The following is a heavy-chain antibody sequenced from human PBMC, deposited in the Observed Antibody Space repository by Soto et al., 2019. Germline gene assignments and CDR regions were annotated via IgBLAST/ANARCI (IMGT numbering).Heavy chain of an antibody. D-gene: IGHD3-22*01. CDR3: ARAYYDSSGYLDAFDI. J-gene: IGHJ3*02. V-gene: IGHV1-69*02. CDR1: GGTFSSYT. Sequence: SVKVSCKASGGTFSSYTISWVRQAPGQGLEWMGRIIPILGIANYAQKFQGRVTITADKSTSTAYMELSSLRSEDTAVYYCARAYYDSSGYLDAFDIWGQGTMVTVSS. CDR2: IIPILGIA.